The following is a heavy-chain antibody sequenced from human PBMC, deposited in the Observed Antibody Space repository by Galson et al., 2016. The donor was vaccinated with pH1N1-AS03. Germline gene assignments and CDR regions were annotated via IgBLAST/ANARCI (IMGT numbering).Heavy chain of an antibody. CDR2: ISSSTSYI. J-gene: IGHJ4*02. D-gene: IGHD6-13*01. CDR3: ARAEESRWHVFDD. Sequence: SLRLSCAASGFTFTNYSMNWVRQAPGQGLEWVSSISSSTSYIYYGDSVKGRFTISRDNVKNSLYLQMTSLRAEDTAVYYCARAEESRWHVFDDWGQGTLVTVSS. CDR1: GFTFTNYS. V-gene: IGHV3-21*01.